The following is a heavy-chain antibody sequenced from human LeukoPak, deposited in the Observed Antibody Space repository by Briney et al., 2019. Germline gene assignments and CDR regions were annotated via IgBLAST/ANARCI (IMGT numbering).Heavy chain of an antibody. Sequence: GGSLRLSCVASRFTLSSYWMNWVRQAPGKGLVWVARTNYDGSYTDYADSVKGRFIISRDNAKNTLYLQMNSLRAEDTAIYYCARDYRGSADPRNFDYWGQGTLVTVSS. CDR1: RFTLSSYW. J-gene: IGHJ4*02. CDR2: TNYDGSYT. CDR3: ARDYRGSADPRNFDY. V-gene: IGHV3-74*01. D-gene: IGHD5-12*01.